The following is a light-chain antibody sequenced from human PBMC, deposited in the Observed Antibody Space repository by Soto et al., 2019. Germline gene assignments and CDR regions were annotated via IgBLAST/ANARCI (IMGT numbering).Light chain of an antibody. CDR2: GND. CDR3: AAWDDSLNGPV. Sequence: QSVLTQPPSASGTPGQRVAISCSGSSSNIGSHTVNWYQQLPGTAPKLLIYGNDQRPSGVPDRFSGSTSGTSASLAISGLQSEDEVDYYCAAWDDSLNGPVFGGGTKLTVL. J-gene: IGLJ3*02. CDR1: SSNIGSHT. V-gene: IGLV1-44*01.